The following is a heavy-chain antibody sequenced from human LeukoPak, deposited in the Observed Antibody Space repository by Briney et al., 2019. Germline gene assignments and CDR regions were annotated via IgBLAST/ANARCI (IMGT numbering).Heavy chain of an antibody. J-gene: IGHJ5*02. V-gene: IGHV3-23*01. CDR3: AKESIAAGIS. D-gene: IGHD6-25*01. Sequence: PGGSLRLSCAASGFTVSSNYMNWVRQAPGKGLEWVSAISGSGGSTYYADSVKGRFTISRDNSKNTLYLQMNSLRAEDTAVYYCAKESIAAGISWGQGTLVTVSS. CDR2: ISGSGGST. CDR1: GFTVSSNY.